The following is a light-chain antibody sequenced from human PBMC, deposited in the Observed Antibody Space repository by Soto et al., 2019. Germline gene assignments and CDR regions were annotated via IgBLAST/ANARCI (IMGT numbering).Light chain of an antibody. J-gene: IGKJ4*01. CDR2: GAS. V-gene: IGKV3-15*01. CDR1: QSVSSN. CDR3: QQYNDWPPLT. Sequence: IVMTQSPATLSVSPGERATLSCRASQSVSSNLAWYQQKPGQAPRLLIYGASTRATGTPARFSGSGSGTEFPLTIISLQSEDFAVYYCQQYNDWPPLTFGGGTKVEI.